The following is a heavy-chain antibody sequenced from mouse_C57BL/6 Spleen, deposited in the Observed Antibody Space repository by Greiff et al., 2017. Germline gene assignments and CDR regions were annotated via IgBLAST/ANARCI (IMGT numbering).Heavy chain of an antibody. D-gene: IGHD1-1*01. CDR1: GFSLTSYG. Sequence: QVHVKQSGPGLVQPSQSLSITCTVSGFSLTSYGVHWVRQSPGKGLEWLGVIWSGGNTDYNAAFISRLSISKDNSKSQVFFKMNSLQADDTAIYYCARNYYVSSYFDYWGQGTTLTVSS. CDR2: IWSGGNT. V-gene: IGHV2-2*01. J-gene: IGHJ2*01. CDR3: ARNYYVSSYFDY.